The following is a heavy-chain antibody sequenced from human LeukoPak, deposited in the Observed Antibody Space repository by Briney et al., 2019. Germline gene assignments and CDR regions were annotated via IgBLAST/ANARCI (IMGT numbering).Heavy chain of an antibody. J-gene: IGHJ5*02. V-gene: IGHV4-34*01. CDR3: ARNALWFGDPYNWFDP. CDR1: GGSLDGYY. CDR2: ITQRGTT. Sequence: PETLSLTCAVYGGSLDGYYWSWIRQPPGKGLEWIGEITQRGTTNYNPSLKSRVTISVDTSKNQFSLKLSSVTAADTAVYYCARNALWFGDPYNWFDPWGQGTLVTVSS. D-gene: IGHD3-10*01.